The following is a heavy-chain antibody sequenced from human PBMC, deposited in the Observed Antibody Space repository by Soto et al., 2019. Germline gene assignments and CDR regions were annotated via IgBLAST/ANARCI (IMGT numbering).Heavy chain of an antibody. J-gene: IGHJ5*02. CDR1: GYTFTSYA. CDR3: ARVRYDFWSGYPSLNWFDP. V-gene: IGHV1-3*01. Sequence: GASVKVSCKASGYTFTSYAMHWVRQAPGQRLEWMGWINAGNGNTKYSQKFQGRVTITRDTSASTAYMELSSLRSEDTAVYYCARVRYDFWSGYPSLNWFDPWGQGTLVTVPS. D-gene: IGHD3-3*01. CDR2: INAGNGNT.